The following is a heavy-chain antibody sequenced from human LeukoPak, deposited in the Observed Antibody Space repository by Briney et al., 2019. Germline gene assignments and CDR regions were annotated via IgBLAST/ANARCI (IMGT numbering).Heavy chain of an antibody. Sequence: SETLSLTCAVYGGSFSGYYWSWIRQPPGKGLEWIGEINHSGSTNYNPSLKSRVTIPVDTSKNQFSLKLSSVTAADTAVYYCARAVGYYYYGMDVWGQGTTVTVSS. CDR3: ARAVGYYYYGMDV. D-gene: IGHD2-15*01. V-gene: IGHV4-34*01. CDR1: GGSFSGYY. J-gene: IGHJ6*02. CDR2: INHSGST.